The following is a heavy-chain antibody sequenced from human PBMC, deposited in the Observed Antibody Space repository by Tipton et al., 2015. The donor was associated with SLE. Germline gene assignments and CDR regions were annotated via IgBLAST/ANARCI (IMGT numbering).Heavy chain of an antibody. CDR1: GGSISSYY. J-gene: IGHJ4*02. CDR3: ASGLRWSGVDQGVIPPFDY. CDR2: IHYSGST. Sequence: TLSLTCTVSGGSISSYYWSWIRQPPGQGLECIGYIHYSGSTNYNPSLKSRVTISVDTSKNQFSLKLSSVTAADTAVYYCASGLRWSGVDQGVIPPFDYWGQGTLVTVSS. V-gene: IGHV4-59*01. D-gene: IGHD3-10*01.